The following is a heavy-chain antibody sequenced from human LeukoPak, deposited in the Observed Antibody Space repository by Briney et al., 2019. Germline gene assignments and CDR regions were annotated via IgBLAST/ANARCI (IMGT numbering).Heavy chain of an antibody. J-gene: IGHJ4*02. CDR1: GFTFRSYG. Sequence: PGGSLRLSCVASGFTFRSYGMHWVRQAPGKGLEWVAVIRYDGSKEFYADSVKGRFTISRDNSKNTVYLQMNSLRVEDTAVYYCASQYDGSSAGHWGQGTLVTVSS. D-gene: IGHD3-10*01. CDR2: IRYDGSKE. CDR3: ASQYDGSSAGH. V-gene: IGHV3-33*01.